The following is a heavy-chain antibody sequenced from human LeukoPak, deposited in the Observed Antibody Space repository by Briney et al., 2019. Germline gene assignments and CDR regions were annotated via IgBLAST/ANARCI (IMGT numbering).Heavy chain of an antibody. J-gene: IGHJ4*02. D-gene: IGHD6-13*01. CDR2: INHSGST. CDR1: GGSISSYY. V-gene: IGHV4-34*01. Sequence: KASETLSLTCTVSGGSISSYYWSWIRQPPGKGLEWIGEINHSGSTNYNPSLKSRVTISVDTSKNQFSLKLSSVTAADTAVYYCARRFRGSSIPQPFFHWGQGTLVTVSS. CDR3: ARRFRGSSIPQPFFH.